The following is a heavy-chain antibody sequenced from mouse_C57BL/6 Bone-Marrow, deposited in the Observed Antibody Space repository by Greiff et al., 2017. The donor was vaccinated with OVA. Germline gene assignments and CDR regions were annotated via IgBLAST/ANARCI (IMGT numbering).Heavy chain of an antibody. CDR3: ARGRWLLRPYFDY. CDR1: GYSFTGYY. V-gene: IGHV1-43*01. J-gene: IGHJ2*01. Sequence: VHVKQSGPELVKPGASVKISCKASGYSFTGYYMHWVKQSSEKSLEWIGEINPSTGGTSYNQKFKGKATLTVDKSSSTAYMQLKSLTSEDSAVYYCARGRWLLRPYFDYWGQGTTLTVSS. CDR2: INPSTGGT. D-gene: IGHD2-3*01.